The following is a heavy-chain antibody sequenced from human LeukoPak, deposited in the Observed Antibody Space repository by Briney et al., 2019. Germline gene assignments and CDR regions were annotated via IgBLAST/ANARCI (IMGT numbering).Heavy chain of an antibody. Sequence: SVTVSCKASGGTFSSYAISWVRQAPGQGLEWMGGIIPIFGTANYAQKFQGRVTITTDESTSTAYMDLSSLRSEDTAVYYCASSLLRYFDWSPLFDYWGQGTLVTVSS. D-gene: IGHD3-9*01. CDR3: ASSLLRYFDWSPLFDY. V-gene: IGHV1-69*05. CDR1: GGTFSSYA. CDR2: IIPIFGTA. J-gene: IGHJ4*02.